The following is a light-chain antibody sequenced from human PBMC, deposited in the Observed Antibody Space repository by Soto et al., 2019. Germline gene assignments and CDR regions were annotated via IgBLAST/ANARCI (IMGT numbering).Light chain of an antibody. CDR2: GAS. CDR3: KQYNKWQRK. V-gene: IGKV3-15*01. J-gene: IGKJ1*01. Sequence: EIVVTQSPSTLSVSPGERSTLSCRASQSVSSDLAWYHQKPGQAPRLLIYGASTRATGIPARFSGSGSGTEFTLTITRLQSEDFAVYYCKQYNKWQRKLGQGKKVDIK. CDR1: QSVSSD.